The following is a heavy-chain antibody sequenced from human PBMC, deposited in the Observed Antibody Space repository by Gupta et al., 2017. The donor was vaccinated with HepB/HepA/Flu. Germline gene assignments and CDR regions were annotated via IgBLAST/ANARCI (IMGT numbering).Heavy chain of an antibody. J-gene: IGHJ4*02. CDR1: GFTFNNYW. CDR3: VSSGAVF. Sequence: EVQLVQSGGGLVQPGGSLTLSCAASGFTFNNYWMTWVRQAPGKGLDWVASIKDDGSEKYYVDSVKGRFTISRDNAKNSLYLQMNSLRAEDTAVYYCVSSGAVFWGQGTLVTVSP. V-gene: IGHV3-7*01. CDR2: IKDDGSEK. D-gene: IGHD7-27*01.